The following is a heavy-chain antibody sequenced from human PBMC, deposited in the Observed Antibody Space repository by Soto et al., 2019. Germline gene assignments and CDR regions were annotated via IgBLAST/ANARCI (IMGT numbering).Heavy chain of an antibody. J-gene: IGHJ4*02. D-gene: IGHD2-15*01. V-gene: IGHV3-7*01. CDR1: AFTFSTYS. CDR2: IREDGSGK. CDR3: GGDGRYCNGDRCYAVFDY. Sequence: DVQLVESGGGLVQPGGSLRLSCAASAFTFSTYSMDWGRQAPGKGLEWVAAIREDGSGKFYVDSVKGRFTISRENATNSFCIHVDSLIVQDTDVYYRGGDGRYCNGDRCYAVFDYWGQGDLVPVSS.